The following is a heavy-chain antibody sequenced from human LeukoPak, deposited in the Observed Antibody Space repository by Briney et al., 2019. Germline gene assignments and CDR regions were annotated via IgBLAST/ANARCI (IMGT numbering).Heavy chain of an antibody. CDR1: GYTFTSYG. Sequence: SVXXXCXASGYTFTSYGISWVRQAPGQGLEWMGWISAYNGNTNYAQKLQGRVTMTTDTSTSTAYMELRRLRSDDTAVYYCXXXXXXXXXXVIDLDAFDIWGQGTMVTVSS. CDR2: ISAYNGNT. J-gene: IGHJ3*02. V-gene: IGHV1-18*01. D-gene: IGHD3-16*02. CDR3: XXXXXXXXXXVIDLDAFDI.